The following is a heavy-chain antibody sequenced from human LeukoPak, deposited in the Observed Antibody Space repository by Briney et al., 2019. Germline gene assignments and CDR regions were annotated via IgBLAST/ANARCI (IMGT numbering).Heavy chain of an antibody. V-gene: IGHV4-61*02. Sequence: SQTLSLTCTVSGGSISSGSYYWSWIRQPAGKGLEWIGRIYTSGGTNYNPSLKSRVTISVDTSKNQFSLKLSSVTAADTAVYYCARNYGGTLDYWGQGTLVTVSS. CDR2: IYTSGGT. CDR1: GGSISSGSYY. CDR3: ARNYGGTLDY. D-gene: IGHD4-23*01. J-gene: IGHJ4*02.